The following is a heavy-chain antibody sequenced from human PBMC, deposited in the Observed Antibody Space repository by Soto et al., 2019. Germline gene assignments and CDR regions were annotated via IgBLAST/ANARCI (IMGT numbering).Heavy chain of an antibody. D-gene: IGHD2-15*01. CDR2: IKSKTDGGTT. V-gene: IGHV3-15*01. Sequence: EGYLRHSCTASGVTFSNAWLSWVRQAPGKGLEWVGRIKSKTDGGTTDYAAPVKGRFTISRDDSKNTLYLQMNSLKTEDTAEDYWTKDLGDCRGCSRYPDRGGYCGHSGQGT. CDR1: GVTFSNAW. J-gene: IGHJ4*02. CDR3: TKDLGDCRGCSRYPDRGGYCGH.